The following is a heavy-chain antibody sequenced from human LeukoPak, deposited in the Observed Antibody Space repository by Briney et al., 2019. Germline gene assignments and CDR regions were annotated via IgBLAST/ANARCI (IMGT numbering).Heavy chain of an antibody. D-gene: IGHD1-1*01. V-gene: IGHV1-46*01. Sequence: ASVNVSYKASGYTFTSYYMHWVRQAPGQGREGMGIINPSGGSTSYAQKFQGRVTMTRDTSTSTVYMELSSLRSEDTAVYYCARDWETNGMDVWGQGTTVTVSS. J-gene: IGHJ6*02. CDR2: INPSGGST. CDR1: GYTFTSYY. CDR3: ARDWETNGMDV.